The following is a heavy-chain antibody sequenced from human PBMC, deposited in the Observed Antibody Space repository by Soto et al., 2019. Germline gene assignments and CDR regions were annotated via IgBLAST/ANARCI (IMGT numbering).Heavy chain of an antibody. CDR1: GFTFSSYG. CDR2: ISYDGSNK. CDR3: AKDLLRPGRAYGMDG. J-gene: IGHJ6*02. V-gene: IGHV3-30*18. Sequence: QVQLVESGGGVVQPGRSLRLSCAASGFTFSSYGMHWVRQAPGKGLEWVAVISYDGSNKYFADSVKGRFTISRDNSKNTLYLQMNSLRAEDTAVYYCAKDLLRPGRAYGMDGWGQGTTATVSS.